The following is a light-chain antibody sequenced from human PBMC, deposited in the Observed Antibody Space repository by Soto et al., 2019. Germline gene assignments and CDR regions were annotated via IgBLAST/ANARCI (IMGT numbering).Light chain of an antibody. CDR2: EVR. V-gene: IGLV2-14*01. Sequence: QSSLTEPASVSGSPGQSITISCAGTMRDVGAYNLVSWYQQHPGRAPQLIIYEVRNRPSGISFRFSGSKSGNTASLTISGLQAEDEADYYCSSYTSKSSLIFGGGTKVTVL. CDR1: MRDVGAYNL. CDR3: SSYTSKSSLI. J-gene: IGLJ2*01.